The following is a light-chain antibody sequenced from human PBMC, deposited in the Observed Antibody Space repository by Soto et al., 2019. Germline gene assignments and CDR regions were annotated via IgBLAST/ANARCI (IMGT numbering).Light chain of an antibody. CDR3: QQLNNYPLT. V-gene: IGKV1-6*01. CDR2: AAS. CDR1: QGVRND. Sequence: AIHMTQSPSSLSASVGDRVTITCRASQGVRNDLGWYRQKPGRAPELLIFAASTLRGEVPSRFSGSGSDTEFTLTISSLQPEDFATYYCQQLNNYPLTFGGGTKVEIK. J-gene: IGKJ4*01.